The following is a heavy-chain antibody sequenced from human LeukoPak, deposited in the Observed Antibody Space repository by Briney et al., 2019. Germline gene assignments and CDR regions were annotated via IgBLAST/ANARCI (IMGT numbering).Heavy chain of an antibody. CDR3: ARYKQTTVTMTGGFDP. D-gene: IGHD4-17*01. J-gene: IGHJ5*02. V-gene: IGHV4-59*01. Sequence: NSSETLSLTCTVSGGSMSNYYWSWIRQPPEKGLEWIGYILYSVRPYSNTSFKNRVTISVDTSKNQFSLRLPSVSTADTAVYYCARYKQTTVTMTGGFDPWGQGTLVIVSS. CDR1: GGSMSNYY. CDR2: ILYSVRP.